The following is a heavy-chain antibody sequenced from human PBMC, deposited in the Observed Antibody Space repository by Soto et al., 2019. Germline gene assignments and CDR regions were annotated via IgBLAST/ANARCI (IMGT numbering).Heavy chain of an antibody. CDR1: GGSISSHN. Sequence: QVQLQESGPGLVKPSETLSLICSDSGGSISSHNWGWIRLPPGKGLEWIGYIRDSGDTSYNPSLNSRVTMPLDTSKKEFPLKLTSATAADTAAYYCVRPGFGVRLGLADVWGQGTTVTVSS. J-gene: IGHJ6*02. V-gene: IGHV4-59*08. CDR3: VRPGFGVRLGLADV. CDR2: IRDSGDT. D-gene: IGHD3-10*01.